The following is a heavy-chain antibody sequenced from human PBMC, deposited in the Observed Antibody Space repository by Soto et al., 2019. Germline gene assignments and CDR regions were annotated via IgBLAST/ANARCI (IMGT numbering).Heavy chain of an antibody. V-gene: IGHV1-69*12. D-gene: IGHD2-15*01. CDR2: IIPIFGTA. J-gene: IGHJ6*02. CDR1: GGTFSSYA. CDR3: ARGSGGSSYYYYGMDV. Sequence: QVQLVQSGAEVKKPGSSVKVACKASGGTFSSYAINWVRQAPGHGLEWMGGIIPIFGTANYAQKFQGRVTITADESTSTAYMELSSLRSEDTAVYYCARGSGGSSYYYYGMDVWGQGTTVTVSS.